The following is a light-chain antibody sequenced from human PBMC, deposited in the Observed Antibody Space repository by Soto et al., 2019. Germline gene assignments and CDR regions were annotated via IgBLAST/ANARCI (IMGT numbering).Light chain of an antibody. CDR3: QSYDNNLRGVL. J-gene: IGLJ2*01. V-gene: IGLV1-40*01. CDR2: GNK. Sequence: QSVLTQPPSVSGAPGQIVTISCTGSSSNIGAGSDVHWYQQSPGRVPKLLVYGNKHRPSGVPDRFSASKSGTSASLAITGLQADDEADYYCQSYDNNLRGVLFGGATKLTVL. CDR1: SSNIGAGSD.